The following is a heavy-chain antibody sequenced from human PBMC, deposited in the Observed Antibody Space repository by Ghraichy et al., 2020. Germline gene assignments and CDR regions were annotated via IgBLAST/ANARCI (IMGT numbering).Heavy chain of an antibody. CDR3: ARDPTLGRYMDV. Sequence: GGSLRLSCAASGFTFSSYGMHWVRQAPGKGLEWVAVIWYDGSNKYYADSVKGRFTISRDNSKNTLYLQMNSLRVEDTAVYYCARDPTLGRYMDVWGKGTTVTVSS. J-gene: IGHJ6*03. V-gene: IGHV3-33*01. CDR1: GFTFSSYG. D-gene: IGHD3-16*01. CDR2: IWYDGSNK.